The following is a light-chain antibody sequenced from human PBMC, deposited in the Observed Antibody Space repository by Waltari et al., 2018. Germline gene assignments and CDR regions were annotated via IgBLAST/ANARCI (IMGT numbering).Light chain of an antibody. CDR1: LSVSRT. Sequence: EIVLTQSPGTLSLSPGERATLSCRASLSVSRTLAWYQQKPGQAPRLLIYDASTRATGIADRFSGSGSGTDFSLTISRLEPEDFAVYYCQKYGRLPTTFGQGTKVEIK. V-gene: IGKV3-20*01. J-gene: IGKJ1*01. CDR3: QKYGRLPTT. CDR2: DAS.